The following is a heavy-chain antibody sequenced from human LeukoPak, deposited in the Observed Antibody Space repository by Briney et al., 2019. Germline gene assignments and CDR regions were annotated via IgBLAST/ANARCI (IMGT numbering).Heavy chain of an antibody. Sequence: GGSLRLSCAASGFTFSDYYMSWIRQAPGKGLEWVAYISSSGSDIYYADSVRGRFSISRDNAKNSLFLQMNSLRVEDTATYYCASDIVATSGDFWGQGILVSVSS. D-gene: IGHD5-12*01. CDR2: ISSSGSDI. CDR3: ASDIVATSGDF. J-gene: IGHJ4*02. CDR1: GFTFSDYY. V-gene: IGHV3-11*01.